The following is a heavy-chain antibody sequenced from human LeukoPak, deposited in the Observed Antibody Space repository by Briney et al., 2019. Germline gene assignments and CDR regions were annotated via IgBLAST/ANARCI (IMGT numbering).Heavy chain of an antibody. V-gene: IGHV3-23*01. D-gene: IGHD2-2*02. CDR3: AKACSSTSCYIPAEFSY. CDR1: GFTFSTYA. Sequence: PGGSPRLSCAASGFTFSTYAVNWVRQAPGKGLEWVSTISGSGDSTYYADSVKGRFTISRDNSKDTLYLQMNSLRAEDTAVYYCAKACSSTSCYIPAEFSYWGQGTLVTVSS. J-gene: IGHJ4*02. CDR2: ISGSGDST.